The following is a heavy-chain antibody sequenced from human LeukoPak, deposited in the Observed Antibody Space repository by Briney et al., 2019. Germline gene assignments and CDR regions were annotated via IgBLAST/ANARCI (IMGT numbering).Heavy chain of an antibody. D-gene: IGHD3-9*01. CDR3: ARESILRYFDWLNHYYYYGMDV. Sequence: PSQTLSLTCAISGDSVSSNSAAWNWIRQSPSRGLEWLGRTYYRSKWYNDYAVSVKSRITINPDTSKNQFSLQLNSVTPEDTAVYYCARESILRYFDWLNHYYYYGMDVRGQGTTVTVSS. CDR1: GDSVSSNSAA. V-gene: IGHV6-1*01. J-gene: IGHJ6*02. CDR2: TYYRSKWYN.